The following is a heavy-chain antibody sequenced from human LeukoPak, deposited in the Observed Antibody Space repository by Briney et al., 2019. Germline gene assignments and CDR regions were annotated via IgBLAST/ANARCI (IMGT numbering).Heavy chain of an antibody. CDR2: INPRGGST. D-gene: IGHD3-10*01. J-gene: IGHJ4*02. CDR3: ARDVGGGMVRGVRYYFDY. Sequence: ASVKVSCKASGYTFTSYYMHWVRQAPGQGLEWMGIINPRGGSTSYAQKFQGRVTMTRDTSTSTVYMELSSLRSEDTAVYYCARDVGGGMVRGVRYYFDYWGQGTLVTVSS. V-gene: IGHV1-46*03. CDR1: GYTFTSYY.